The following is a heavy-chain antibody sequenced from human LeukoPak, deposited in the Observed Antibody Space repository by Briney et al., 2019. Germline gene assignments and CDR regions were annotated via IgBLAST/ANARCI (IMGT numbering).Heavy chain of an antibody. CDR3: ARLFSSVTAYSNDY. D-gene: IGHD2-21*02. Sequence: GESLNISCQGSGYSFTSYLISRVRQMPGKGLGGMWRIDLSGSYTNYTPSFQGHLTISADKSNSTPSLQWSSLKASDTAMYYCARLFSSVTAYSNDYWGQGTLVTVSS. V-gene: IGHV5-10-1*01. CDR2: IDLSGSYT. CDR1: GYSFTSYL. J-gene: IGHJ4*02.